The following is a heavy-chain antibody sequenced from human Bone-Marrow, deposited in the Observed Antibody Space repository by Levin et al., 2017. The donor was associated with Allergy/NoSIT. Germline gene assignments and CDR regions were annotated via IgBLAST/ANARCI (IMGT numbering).Heavy chain of an antibody. V-gene: IGHV2-5*02. Sequence: SGPTLVKPTQTLTLTCTFSGFSLSTSGVGVGWIRQPPGKALEWLALIYWDDDKRYSPSLNNRLTITKDTSKDQVVLTMTNMDPVDTATYYCAHSPYDYVWGSYRLYFDYWGQGTLVTVSS. J-gene: IGHJ4*02. CDR3: AHSPYDYVWGSYRLYFDY. D-gene: IGHD3-16*02. CDR1: GFSLSTSGVG. CDR2: IYWDDDK.